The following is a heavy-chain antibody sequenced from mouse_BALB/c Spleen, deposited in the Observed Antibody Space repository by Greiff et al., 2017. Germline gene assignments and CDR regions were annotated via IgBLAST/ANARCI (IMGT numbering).Heavy chain of an antibody. CDR3: ARVGTTVVARGWYFDV. J-gene: IGHJ1*01. CDR1: GFSLTSYG. V-gene: IGHV2-9*02. Sequence: VKLQESGPGLVAPSQSLSITCTVSGFSLTSYGVHWVRQPPGKGLEWLGVIWAGGSTNYNSALMSRLSISKDNSKSQVFLKMNSLQTDDTAMYYCARVGTTVVARGWYFDVWGAGTTVTVSS. CDR2: IWAGGST. D-gene: IGHD1-1*01.